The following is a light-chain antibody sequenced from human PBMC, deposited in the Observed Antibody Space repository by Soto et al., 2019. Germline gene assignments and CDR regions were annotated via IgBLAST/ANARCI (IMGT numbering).Light chain of an antibody. CDR2: EVT. CDR3: CSHAGSKNYYL. Sequence: QSVLTQPPSASGSPGQSVTISCTESSSDIGGYDFVSWYQQHPGKVPKLLIYEVTKRPSGVPDRFSGSKSGNTASLTVSGLQADDEADYYCCSHAGSKNYYLFGPGTKLTVL. V-gene: IGLV2-8*01. CDR1: SSDIGGYDF. J-gene: IGLJ1*01.